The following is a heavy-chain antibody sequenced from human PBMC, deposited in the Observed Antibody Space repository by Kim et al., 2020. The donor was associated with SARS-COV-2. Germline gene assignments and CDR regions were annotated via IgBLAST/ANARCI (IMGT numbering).Heavy chain of an antibody. Sequence: GGSLRLSCAASGFAFSTYSINWVRQAPGKGLEWLSYISSSSSTIYYADSVRGRFTISRDNAENSVYLQMNSLGDEDTAVYYCARVGRSGWTDDYWGQGTLVTVFS. V-gene: IGHV3-48*02. J-gene: IGHJ4*02. D-gene: IGHD6-19*01. CDR2: ISSSSSTI. CDR3: ARVGRSGWTDDY. CDR1: GFAFSTYS.